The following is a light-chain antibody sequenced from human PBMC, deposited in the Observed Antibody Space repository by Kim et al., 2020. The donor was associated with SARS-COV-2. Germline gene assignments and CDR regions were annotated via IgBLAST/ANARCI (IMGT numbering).Light chain of an antibody. Sequence: GQSVTIACTGSSSDVGGYSYVSWYQQHPGRAPKLLIYEVTKRPSGVPDRFSGSKSGNTASLTVSGLQAEDEAAYYCSSYADSNIVLFGGGTQLTVL. CDR1: SSDVGGYSY. J-gene: IGLJ2*01. V-gene: IGLV2-8*01. CDR3: SSYADSNIVL. CDR2: EVT.